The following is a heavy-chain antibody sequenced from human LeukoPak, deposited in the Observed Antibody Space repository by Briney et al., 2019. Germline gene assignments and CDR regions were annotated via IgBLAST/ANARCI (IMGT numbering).Heavy chain of an antibody. CDR2: ISSSSSYI. V-gene: IGHV3-21*01. J-gene: IGHJ4*02. CDR3: ARVGLLWFGESNFDY. D-gene: IGHD3-10*01. CDR1: GFTFSSYS. Sequence: GGSLRLSCAASGFTFSSYSMNWVRQAPGKGLEWVSSISSSSSYIYYADSVKGRFTISRDNAKNSLYLQMNSLRAEDTAVYYCARVGLLWFGESNFDYWGQGTLVTVSS.